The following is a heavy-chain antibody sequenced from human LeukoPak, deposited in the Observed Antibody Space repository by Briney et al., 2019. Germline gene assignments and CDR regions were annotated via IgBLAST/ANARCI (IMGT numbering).Heavy chain of an antibody. D-gene: IGHD3-22*01. V-gene: IGHV5-51*01. Sequence: GASLKISCKGSGSSFTSYWIGWVRQMPGKGLEWMGIIYPGDSDTRYSPSFQGQVTISADKSISTAYLQWSSLKASDTAMYYCATLELYYYDSTCRYWGQGTLVTVSS. CDR1: GSSFTSYW. CDR2: IYPGDSDT. J-gene: IGHJ4*02. CDR3: ATLELYYYDSTCRY.